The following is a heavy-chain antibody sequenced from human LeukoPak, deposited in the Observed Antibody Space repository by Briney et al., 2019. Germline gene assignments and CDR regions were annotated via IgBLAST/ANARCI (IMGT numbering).Heavy chain of an antibody. CDR1: GYTFTDYY. V-gene: IGHV1-2*02. CDR3: ARDTPCSSTSCYAGGAYYYYYYMDV. D-gene: IGHD2-2*01. J-gene: IGHJ6*03. Sequence: ASVKVSCKASGYTFTDYYLHWVRQAPGQGLEWMGWINPSSGGTNYAQKFQGRVTMTRDTSISTAYMELSRLRSDDTAVYYCARDTPCSSTSCYAGGAYYYYYYMDVWGKGTTVTISS. CDR2: INPSSGGT.